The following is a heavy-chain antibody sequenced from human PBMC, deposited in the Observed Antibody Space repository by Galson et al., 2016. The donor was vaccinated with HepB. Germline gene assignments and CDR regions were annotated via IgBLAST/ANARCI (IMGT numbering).Heavy chain of an antibody. J-gene: IGHJ4*02. CDR3: GRDLKNFYGRVGIDC. D-gene: IGHD1-7*01. Sequence: SLRLSCAASGLAFMHWVRQAPGKGLEWVAVIAHHGGSIYYADSVRGRFTISRDNSKNTLFLQMNSLRAEDTAVYYCGRDLKNFYGRVGIDCWGQGTLVTVSS. CDR2: IAHHGGSI. CDR1: GLAF. V-gene: IGHV3-33*05.